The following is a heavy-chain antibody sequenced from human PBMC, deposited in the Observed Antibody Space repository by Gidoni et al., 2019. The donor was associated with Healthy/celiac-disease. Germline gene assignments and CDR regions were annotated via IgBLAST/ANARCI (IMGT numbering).Heavy chain of an antibody. V-gene: IGHV3-33*01. J-gene: IGHJ6*03. CDR2: IGYDGSNK. D-gene: IGHD2-2*01. CDR3: ARGAIRPDYYYMDV. Sequence: QVQLVESGGGVVQPGRSLRLSCAASGFTFSSYGMHWVRQAPGKGLEWVAFIGYDGSNKYYADSVKGRFTISRDNSKNTLYLQMNSLRAEDTAVDYCARGAIRPDYYYMDVWGKGTTVTVSS. CDR1: GFTFSSYG.